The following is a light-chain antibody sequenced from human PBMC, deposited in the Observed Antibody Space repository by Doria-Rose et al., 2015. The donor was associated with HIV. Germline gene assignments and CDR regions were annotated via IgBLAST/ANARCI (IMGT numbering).Light chain of an antibody. Sequence: TQSPGTLSLSPGERATLPCRASQSFSSTYLAWYQQKPGQAPSLLIYDASTRASGIPDRFSGSGSGTDFTLTISRLEPEDVAVYYCQQYGTSRGTFGQGTRLEIK. CDR2: DAS. CDR1: QSFSSTY. CDR3: QQYGTSRGT. V-gene: IGKV3-20*01. J-gene: IGKJ5*01.